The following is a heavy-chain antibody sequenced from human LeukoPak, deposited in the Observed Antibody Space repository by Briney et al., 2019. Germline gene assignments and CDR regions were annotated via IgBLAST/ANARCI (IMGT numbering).Heavy chain of an antibody. V-gene: IGHV3-66*01. D-gene: IGHD2/OR15-2a*01. CDR1: GFSVSSNY. CDR3: ARYLRDAFDI. J-gene: IGHJ3*02. Sequence: GGSLRLSCAASGFSVSSNYMSWVRQAPGKGLEWVSVIYSGGSTYYADSVKGRFTISRDNSKNTLYLQMNSLRAEDTAVYYCARYLRDAFDIWGQGTMVTVSS. CDR2: IYSGGST.